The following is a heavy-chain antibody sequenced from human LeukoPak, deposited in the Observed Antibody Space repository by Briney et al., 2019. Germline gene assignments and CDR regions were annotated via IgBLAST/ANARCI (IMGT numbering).Heavy chain of an antibody. J-gene: IGHJ6*03. Sequence: SETLSLTCTVSGGSISSSSYYWGWIRQTPEKGLEWIGEMNPSGSTNYNPSLESRVTMSVDTSKNQFSLMVSSVTAADTAVYYCATGRNGVVPAPILGVGPWYNYHYMDVWGKGTTVTVSS. CDR1: GGSISSSSYY. D-gene: IGHD2-2*02. CDR3: ATGRNGVVPAPILGVGPWYNYHYMDV. V-gene: IGHV4-39*07. CDR2: MNPSGST.